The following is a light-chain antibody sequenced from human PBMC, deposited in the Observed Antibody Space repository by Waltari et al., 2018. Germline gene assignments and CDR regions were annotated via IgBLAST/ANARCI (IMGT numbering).Light chain of an antibody. V-gene: IGLV2-11*01. CDR3: SSFPGGSLV. J-gene: IGLJ2*01. CDR2: DVR. CDR1: NSDIDPFNY. Sequence: QSALTQPRSVSGSPGQSVTISCTKTNSDIDPFNYVSWYQQHPGKAPKLVIYDVRVRPSGVPDRFSGARSGNTASLIISGLQPEDEADDYCSSFPGGSLVFGGGTELTVL.